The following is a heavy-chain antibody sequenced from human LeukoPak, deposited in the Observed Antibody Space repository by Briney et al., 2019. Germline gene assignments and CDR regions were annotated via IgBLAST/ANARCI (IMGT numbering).Heavy chain of an antibody. J-gene: IGHJ4*02. V-gene: IGHV1-2*02. D-gene: IGHD3-22*01. CDR3: ARGGAFYDSSGYPN. CDR2: INPNSGGT. CDR1: GYTFTCYY. Sequence: GASVKVSCKASGYTFTCYYMHWVRQAPGQGLEWMGWINPNSGGTYYAQKFQGRVTMTRDTSISTAYMELSRLRSDDTAVYYCARGGAFYDSSGYPNWGQGTLVTVSS.